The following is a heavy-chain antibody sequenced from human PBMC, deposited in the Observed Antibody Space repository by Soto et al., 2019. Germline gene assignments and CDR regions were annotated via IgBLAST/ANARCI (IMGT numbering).Heavy chain of an antibody. CDR2: ISSSSSTI. V-gene: IGHV3-48*01. CDR3: ARTRSAWSDFHYYSLDV. J-gene: IGHJ6*02. D-gene: IGHD1-26*01. CDR1: GFTFSSYS. Sequence: GGSLRLSCAASGFTFSSYSMNWVRQAPGKGLEWVSYISSSSSTIYYADSVKGRFTISRDNSNSALYVQMNSLTGEDTAVYYCARTRSAWSDFHYYSLDVWGQGTTVTVSS.